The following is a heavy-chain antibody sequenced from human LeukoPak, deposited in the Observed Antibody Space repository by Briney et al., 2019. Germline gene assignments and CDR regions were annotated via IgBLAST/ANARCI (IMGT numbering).Heavy chain of an antibody. CDR3: ARGYSSGWYWLDY. CDR1: GFTFSSYE. D-gene: IGHD6-19*01. V-gene: IGHV3-48*03. CDR2: ISSSGSTI. Sequence: GGSLRLSCAASGFTFSSYEMNWVRQAPGKGLEWVSYISSSGSTIYYADSVKGRFTISRDNAKNSLYLQMNSLRAEDTAVYYCARGYSSGWYWLDYWGRGTLVTVSS. J-gene: IGHJ4*02.